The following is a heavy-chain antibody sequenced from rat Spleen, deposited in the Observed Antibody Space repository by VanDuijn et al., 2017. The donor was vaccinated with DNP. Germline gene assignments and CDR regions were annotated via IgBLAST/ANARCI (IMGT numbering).Heavy chain of an antibody. V-gene: IGHV5-25*01. D-gene: IGHD4-3*01. CDR3: VRWNSGHFDY. J-gene: IGHJ2*01. Sequence: EVQLVESGGGLVQPGRSLKLSCAASGFIFSNYDMAWVRPAPTKGLEWVASISPSGDSTYYRDSVKGRFTISRDNARSTLYLQMNSLRSEDMATYYCVRWNSGHFDYWGQGVMVTVSS. CDR1: GFIFSNYD. CDR2: ISPSGDST.